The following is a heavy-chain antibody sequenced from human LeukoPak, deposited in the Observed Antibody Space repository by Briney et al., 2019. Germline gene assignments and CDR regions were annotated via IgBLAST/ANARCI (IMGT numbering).Heavy chain of an antibody. Sequence: QPGGSLRLSCAASGFTFSNHGMPWGRQAPGKGLGWVAFIRYDGSNKYYADSVNGRFTISRDNSKSTLYLQMNSLRAEDTAVYYCAKDGQQLVRGYYYYYYMDVWGKGTTVTISS. D-gene: IGHD6-13*01. CDR1: GFTFSNHG. V-gene: IGHV3-30*02. J-gene: IGHJ6*03. CDR3: AKDGQQLVRGYYYYYYMDV. CDR2: IRYDGSNK.